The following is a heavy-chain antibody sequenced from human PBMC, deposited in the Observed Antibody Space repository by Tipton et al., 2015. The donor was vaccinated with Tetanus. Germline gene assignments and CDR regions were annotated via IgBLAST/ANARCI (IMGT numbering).Heavy chain of an antibody. J-gene: IGHJ4*02. CDR3: ARQKRGYSYGAFGY. V-gene: IGHV4-59*08. D-gene: IGHD5-18*01. Sequence: TLSLTCTVSGGSISSYYWSWIRQPPGKGLEWIGYIYYSGSTNYNPSLKSRVTISVDTSKNQFSLKLSSVTAADTAVYYCARQKRGYSYGAFGYWGQGTLVTVSS. CDR1: GGSISSYY. CDR2: IYYSGST.